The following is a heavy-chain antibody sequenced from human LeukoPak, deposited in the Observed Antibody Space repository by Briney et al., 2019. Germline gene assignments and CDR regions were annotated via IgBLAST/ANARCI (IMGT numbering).Heavy chain of an antibody. Sequence: SETLSLTRTVSGGSISSYYWSWIRQPPGKGLEWIGYVYYSGSTNYNPSLKSRVTVSVDTSKNQFSLKLRSVTAADTAIYYCARAGRGSYSNLNSWGRGTLVTVSS. CDR3: ARAGRGSYSNLNS. D-gene: IGHD1-26*01. CDR2: VYYSGST. J-gene: IGHJ5*02. CDR1: GGSISSYY. V-gene: IGHV4-59*01.